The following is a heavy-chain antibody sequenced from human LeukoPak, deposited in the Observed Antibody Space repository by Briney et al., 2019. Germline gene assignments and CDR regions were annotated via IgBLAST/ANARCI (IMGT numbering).Heavy chain of an antibody. CDR1: GGSISSYY. CDR3: ARSAHYSQFDY. Sequence: SETLSLTCTVSGGSISSYYWSWVRQPPGKGLEWIGYIYYSGSTNYNPSLKSRVTISVDTSKNQFSLKLRSVTAADTAVYYCARSAHYSQFDYWGQGTLVTVSS. J-gene: IGHJ4*02. CDR2: IYYSGST. D-gene: IGHD3-22*01. V-gene: IGHV4-59*01.